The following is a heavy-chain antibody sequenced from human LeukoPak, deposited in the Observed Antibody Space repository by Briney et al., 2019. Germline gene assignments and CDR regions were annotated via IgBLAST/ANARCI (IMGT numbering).Heavy chain of an antibody. D-gene: IGHD2-2*01. J-gene: IGHJ4*02. CDR3: ARLVVVVPAAMHRDSRFDY. CDR1: GGSISSYY. V-gene: IGHV4-59*01. CDR2: IYYSGST. Sequence: PSETLSLTCTVYGGSISSYYWGWIRQPQGKVLEWIGYIYYSGSTNYNPSLKSRVTISGDTSKNQFSLKLSSVTAADTAVYYCARLVVVVPAAMHRDSRFDYWGQGTLVTVSS.